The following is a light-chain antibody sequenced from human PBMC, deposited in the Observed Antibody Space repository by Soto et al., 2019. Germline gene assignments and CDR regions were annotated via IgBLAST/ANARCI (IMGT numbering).Light chain of an antibody. CDR3: QQYGSSPFT. J-gene: IGKJ2*01. CDR2: GAS. CDR1: QSVSSSY. Sequence: EIVLTQSPGTLSLSPGERATLSCRASQSVSSSYLAWYQQKSGQAPRLLIYGASSRATGIPDRFSGSGSGTNFPLTISRLEPEHFAVYYCQQYGSSPFTFGQGTKLEIK. V-gene: IGKV3-20*01.